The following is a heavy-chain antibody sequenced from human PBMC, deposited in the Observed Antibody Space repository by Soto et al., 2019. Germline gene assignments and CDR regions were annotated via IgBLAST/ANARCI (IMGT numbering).Heavy chain of an antibody. D-gene: IGHD6-19*01. CDR2: IYYSGST. J-gene: IGHJ6*02. CDR1: GVSISSSSYY. Sequence: SDTLSLTCTVSGVSISSSSYYWVLIRQPPGKGLEWIGSIYYSGSTYCNPSLKSRVTISVDTSKNQVSLKLSSVTAADTAVYCCARLGQWLVPGRGSYYYGMAVWGQGTTVTVSS. CDR3: ARLGQWLVPGRGSYYYGMAV. V-gene: IGHV4-39*01.